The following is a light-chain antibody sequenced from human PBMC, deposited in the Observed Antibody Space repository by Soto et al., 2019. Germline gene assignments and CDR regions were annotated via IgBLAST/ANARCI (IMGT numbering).Light chain of an antibody. J-gene: IGKJ4*01. V-gene: IGKV4-1*01. CDR3: QHYYSTPLT. Sequence: DIVMTQSPDSLSVSLGERATINCKSSQSVLSSSNNKNYLAWYQQKQGQPPKVVIYWASTRGSGVPDRFSGSGSGTDFTLTISRLQAEDVAVYYCQHYYSTPLTFGGGTKVDIK. CDR1: QSVLSSSNNKNY. CDR2: WAS.